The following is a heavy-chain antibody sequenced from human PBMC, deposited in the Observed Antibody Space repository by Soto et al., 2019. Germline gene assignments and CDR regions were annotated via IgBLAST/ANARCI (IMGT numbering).Heavy chain of an antibody. V-gene: IGHV3-33*01. CDR2: IWFDGGKK. D-gene: IGHD2-2*01. CDR1: GFPFSSYG. CDR3: VRDPSTRTYYFDY. Sequence: GGSLRLSCAASGFPFSSYGLHWVRQAPGEGLEWVAVIWFDGGKKYYADSVKGRFTISRDDSKNTLFLQMNSLRVEDTAIYYCVRDPSTRTYYFDYWGQGTLVTVSS. J-gene: IGHJ4*02.